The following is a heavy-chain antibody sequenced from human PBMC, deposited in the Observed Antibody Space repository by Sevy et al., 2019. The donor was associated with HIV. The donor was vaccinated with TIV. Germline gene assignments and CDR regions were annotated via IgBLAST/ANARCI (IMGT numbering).Heavy chain of an antibody. D-gene: IGHD2-2*01. J-gene: IGHJ6*02. Sequence: ASVKVSCKASGYTFTSYDINWVRQATGQGLEWMGWMNPNSRNTGYAQKFQGRVTMTRNTSISTAYMELSSLRSEDTAVYYCARFLSTSYYYYYAMDVWGQGPTVTVSS. CDR2: MNPNSRNT. CDR3: ARFLSTSYYYYYAMDV. V-gene: IGHV1-8*01. CDR1: GYTFTSYD.